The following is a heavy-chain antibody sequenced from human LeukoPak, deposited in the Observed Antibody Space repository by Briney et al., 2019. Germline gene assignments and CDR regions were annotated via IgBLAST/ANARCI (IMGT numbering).Heavy chain of an antibody. CDR3: ARHGGWYEYWFDP. V-gene: IGHV4-4*09. Sequence: SETLSLTCTVSGGSISSYYWSWIRQPPGQGLEWIGYIYTSGSTNYNPSLKSRGTISVDTSKNQFSLELSSVTAADTAVYYCARHGGWYEYWFDPWGQGTLVTVSS. D-gene: IGHD6-19*01. CDR1: GGSISSYY. CDR2: IYTSGST. J-gene: IGHJ5*02.